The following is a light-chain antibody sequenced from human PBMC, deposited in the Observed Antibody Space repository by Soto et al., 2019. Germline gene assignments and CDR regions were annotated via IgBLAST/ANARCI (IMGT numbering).Light chain of an antibody. Sequence: EIVLTQSPPTLSLSPGERATLSCRASQSVSTYLAWYQQKPGQAPRLLIYSASRRATGIPDRFTGSGSGTDFTLTINRVEPEDFAVYFCQQYAGSPRTFGQGTKVDI. CDR3: QQYAGSPRT. CDR1: QSVSTY. V-gene: IGKV3-20*01. CDR2: SAS. J-gene: IGKJ1*01.